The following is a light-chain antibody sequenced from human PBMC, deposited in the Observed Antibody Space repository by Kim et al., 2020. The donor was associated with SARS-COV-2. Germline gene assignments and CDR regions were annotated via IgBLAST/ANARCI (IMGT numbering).Light chain of an antibody. V-gene: IGLV3-10*01. CDR2: DDS. Sequence: LGQTATITCSGDAFRTKYAYWSQQKPGQAPVLVIYDDSNRPSGIPDRFSGSSSGTIATLTISGAQAEDEADYYCYSPDSNGNYLVFGGGTQLTVL. CDR3: YSPDSNGNYLV. J-gene: IGLJ3*02. CDR1: AFRTKY.